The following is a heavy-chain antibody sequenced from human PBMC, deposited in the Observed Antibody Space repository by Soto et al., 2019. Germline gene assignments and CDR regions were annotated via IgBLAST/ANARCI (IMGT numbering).Heavy chain of an antibody. CDR3: ARDHSLGGHSEGNSHC. V-gene: IGHV3-11*06. D-gene: IGHD5-18*01. CDR2: ISILSSHT. J-gene: IGHJ4*02. Sequence: PGGSLRLSCAASGVPFSGYYMSLIRQSPGKGLEWVSHISILSSHTNYADYVKGRFNISRDNAKNTLYMQMHRLREEDTGVCYCARDHSLGGHSEGNSHCWGQPTVITGST. CDR1: GVPFSGYY.